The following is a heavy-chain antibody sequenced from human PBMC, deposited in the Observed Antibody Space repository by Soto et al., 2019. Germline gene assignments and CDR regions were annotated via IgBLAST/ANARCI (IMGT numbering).Heavy chain of an antibody. V-gene: IGHV1-3*05. D-gene: IGHD2-21*02. CDR1: GYTFTSYA. Sequence: QVQLVQSGAEEKKPGASVKVSCKASGYTFTSYAMHWVRQAPGQRLEWMGWINAGNGNTKYSQKFQGRVTITRDTSASTAYMVLSSLRSEDTAVYYCARVWVVVTAHDYWGQGTLVTVSS. CDR3: ARVWVVVTAHDY. J-gene: IGHJ4*02. CDR2: INAGNGNT.